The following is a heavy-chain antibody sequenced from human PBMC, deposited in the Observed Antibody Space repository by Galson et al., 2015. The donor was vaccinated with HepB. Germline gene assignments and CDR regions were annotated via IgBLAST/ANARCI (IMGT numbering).Heavy chain of an antibody. J-gene: IGHJ4*02. CDR3: ARGGNNCHLDY. V-gene: IGHV3-11*01. Sequence: SLRLSCAASGFSFSDSYMSWIRQAPGKGLEWVSYVSSGAVTIYYADSVKGRFTISRDNAKKSLYLQMNSLRAEDTAVYYCARGGNNCHLDYWGQGTLVTVSS. CDR2: VSSGAVTI. D-gene: IGHD1/OR15-1a*01. CDR1: GFSFSDSY.